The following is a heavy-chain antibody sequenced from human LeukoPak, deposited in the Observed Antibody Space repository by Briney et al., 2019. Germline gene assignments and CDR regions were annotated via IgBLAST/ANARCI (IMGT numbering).Heavy chain of an antibody. CDR2: IYYSGST. CDR1: GGSISSSSYY. Sequence: PSETLSLTCTVSGGSISSSSYYWGWIRQPPGKGLEWIGSIYYSGSTYYNPSLKSRVTISVDTSKNQFSLKLSSVTAADTAVYYCARMFYRYYYGSGSYSGSRIFDYWGQGTLVTVSS. CDR3: ARMFYRYYYGSGSYSGSRIFDY. V-gene: IGHV4-39*01. D-gene: IGHD3-10*01. J-gene: IGHJ4*02.